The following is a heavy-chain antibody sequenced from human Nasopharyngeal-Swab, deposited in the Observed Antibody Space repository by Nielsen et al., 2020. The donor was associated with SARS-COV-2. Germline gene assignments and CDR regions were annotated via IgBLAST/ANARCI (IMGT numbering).Heavy chain of an antibody. J-gene: IGHJ3*02. D-gene: IGHD1-26*01. CDR2: IYHSGST. Sequence: SETLSLTCTVSGYSISSGYYWGWIRQLPGKGLEWIGRIYHSGSTYYNPSLKSRVTISVDTSKNQFSLKLSSVTAADTAVYYCARDARWELLGAFDIWGQGTMVTVSS. CDR3: ARDARWELLGAFDI. V-gene: IGHV4-38-2*02. CDR1: GYSISSGYY.